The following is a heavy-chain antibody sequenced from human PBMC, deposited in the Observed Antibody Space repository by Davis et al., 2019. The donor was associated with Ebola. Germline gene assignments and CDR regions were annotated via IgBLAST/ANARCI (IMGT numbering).Heavy chain of an antibody. D-gene: IGHD3-3*01. CDR1: GGSFSGYY. J-gene: IGHJ6*02. CDR3: ASIRFLGYYGMDV. V-gene: IGHV4-34*01. CDR2: INHSGST. Sequence: PSETLSLTCAVYGGSFSGYYWSWIRQPPGKGLEWIGEINHSGSTNYNPSLKSRVTISVDTSKNQFSLKLSSVTAADTAVYYCASIRFLGYYGMDVWGQGTTVTVSS.